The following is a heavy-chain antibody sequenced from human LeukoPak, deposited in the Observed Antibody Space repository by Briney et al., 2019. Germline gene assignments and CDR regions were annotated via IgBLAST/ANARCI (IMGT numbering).Heavy chain of an antibody. J-gene: IGHJ5*02. CDR2: IYYSGST. V-gene: IGHV4-39*07. Sequence: PSETLSLTCTVSGGSISSSSYYWGWIRQPPGKGLEWIGSIYYSGSTYYNPSLKSRVTISVDTSKNQFSLKLSSVTAADTAVYYCARGVIVVVPAAIWGSSLNWFDPWGQGTLVTVSS. CDR1: GGSISSSSYY. D-gene: IGHD2-2*02. CDR3: ARGVIVVVPAAIWGSSLNWFDP.